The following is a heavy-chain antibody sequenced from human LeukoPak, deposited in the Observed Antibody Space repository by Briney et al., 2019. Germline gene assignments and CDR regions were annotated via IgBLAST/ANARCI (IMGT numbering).Heavy chain of an antibody. CDR2: ISSSGSTI. Sequence: PGGSLRLSCAASGFTFSTYEMNWVRQAPGKGLEWVSYISSSGSTIYYADSVKGRFTISRDNSRNTLYLQMNSLRAEDTAVYYCARGGGPYYSGSGSFDYWGQGTLVTVSS. CDR1: GFTFSTYE. CDR3: ARGGGPYYSGSGSFDY. J-gene: IGHJ4*02. D-gene: IGHD3-10*01. V-gene: IGHV3-48*03.